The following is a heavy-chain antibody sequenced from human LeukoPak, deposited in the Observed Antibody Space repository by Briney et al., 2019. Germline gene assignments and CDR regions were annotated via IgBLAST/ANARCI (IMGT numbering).Heavy chain of an antibody. J-gene: IGHJ4*02. D-gene: IGHD2-15*01. CDR1: GFTFSSYG. CDR2: ISYDGSNK. CDR3: AKGHCSGGSCYFVY. V-gene: IGHV3-30*18. Sequence: GGSLRLSCAASGFTFSSYGMHWVRQAPGKGLEWVAVISYDGSNKYYADSVKGRFTISRDNSKNTLYLQMNSLRAEDTAVYYCAKGHCSGGSCYFVYWGQGTLVTVSS.